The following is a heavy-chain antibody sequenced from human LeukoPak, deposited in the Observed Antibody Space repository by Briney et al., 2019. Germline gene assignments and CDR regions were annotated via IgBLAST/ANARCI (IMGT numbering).Heavy chain of an antibody. CDR3: AKEAAAYRYSSGWPYFDY. CDR1: GFTVHSNY. D-gene: IGHD6-19*01. V-gene: IGHV3-66*03. CDR2: IDRSGVT. Sequence: GGSLRLSCAASGFTVHSNYMSWVRQAPGKGLEWVSVIDRSGVTHYADSVKGRFTISRDNSKNTLYLQMNSLRAEDTAVYYCAKEAAAYRYSSGWPYFDYWGQGTLVTVSS. J-gene: IGHJ4*02.